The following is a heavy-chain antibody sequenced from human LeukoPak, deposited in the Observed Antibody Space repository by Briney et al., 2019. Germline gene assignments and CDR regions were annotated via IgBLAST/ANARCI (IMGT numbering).Heavy chain of an antibody. CDR2: ISGSGGST. V-gene: IGHV3-23*01. CDR1: GFTFSSYA. CDR3: AKVKGEARISFDY. Sequence: GGSLRLSCAASGFTFSSYAMSWVRKAPGKGLEWVSAISGSGGSTYYADSVKGRFTISRDNSKNTLYLQMNSLRAEDTAVYYCAKVKGEARISFDYWGQGTLVTVSS. J-gene: IGHJ4*02. D-gene: IGHD6-6*01.